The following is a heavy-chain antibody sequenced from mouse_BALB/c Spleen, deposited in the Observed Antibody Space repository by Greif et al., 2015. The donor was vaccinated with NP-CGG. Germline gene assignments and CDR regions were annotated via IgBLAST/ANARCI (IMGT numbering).Heavy chain of an antibody. CDR3: ARSGLYYGNYHYAMDY. CDR2: ISCYNGAT. V-gene: IGHV1S34*01. CDR1: GYSFTGYY. D-gene: IGHD2-1*01. J-gene: IGHJ4*01. Sequence: LVKTGASVKISCKASGYSFTGYYMHWVKQSHGKSLEWIGYISCYNGATSYNQKFKGKATFTVDTSSSTAYMQFNSLTSEDSAVYYCARSGLYYGNYHYAMDYWGQGTSVTVSS.